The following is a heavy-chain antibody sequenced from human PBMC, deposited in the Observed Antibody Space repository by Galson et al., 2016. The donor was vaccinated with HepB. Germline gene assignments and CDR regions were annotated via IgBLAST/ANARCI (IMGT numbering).Heavy chain of an antibody. D-gene: IGHD3-10*01. V-gene: IGHV3-53*01. CDR3: ARDRLRGVVGSFHP. CDR1: GFTVSDNY. CDR2: IYDGGLT. J-gene: IGHJ5*02. Sequence: CAASGFTVSDNYITWVRQAPGKGLEWVSIIYDGGLTYYADSVKGRFTISSDNSTNAVYLQMNSLTAEDTAIYYCARDRLRGVVGSFHPWGQGTLVTVSS.